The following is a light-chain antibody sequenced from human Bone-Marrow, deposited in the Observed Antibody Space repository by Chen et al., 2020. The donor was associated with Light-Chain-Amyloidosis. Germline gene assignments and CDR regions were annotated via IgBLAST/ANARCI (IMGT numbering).Light chain of an antibody. CDR3: QVWDRSSDRPV. CDR2: NDS. Sequence: SYVLTRPSSVSVAPGQTATIAFGGNNIGSTSVHWYQQTPGQAPLLVVYNDSDRPPGIPERLSGSNSGNTATLTISSVEAGDEADYYCQVWDRSSDRPVFGGGTKLTVL. CDR1: NIGSTS. V-gene: IGLV3-21*02. J-gene: IGLJ3*02.